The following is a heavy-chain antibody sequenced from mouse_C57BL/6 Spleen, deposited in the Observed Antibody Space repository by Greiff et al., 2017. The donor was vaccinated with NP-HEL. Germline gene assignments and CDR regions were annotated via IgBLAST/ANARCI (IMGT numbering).Heavy chain of an antibody. J-gene: IGHJ1*03. CDR1: GFTFSDYG. CDR2: ISSGSSTI. V-gene: IGHV5-17*01. CDR3: ARPTTVVEGYWYFDV. Sequence: EVQVVESGGGLVKPGGSLKLSCAASGFTFSDYGMHWVRQAPEKGLEWVAYISSGSSTIYYADTVKGRFTISRDNAKNTLFLQMTSLRSEDTAMYYCARPTTVVEGYWYFDVWGTETTVTVSS. D-gene: IGHD1-1*01.